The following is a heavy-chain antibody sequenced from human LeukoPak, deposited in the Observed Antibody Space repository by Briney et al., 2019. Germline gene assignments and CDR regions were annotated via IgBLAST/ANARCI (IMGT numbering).Heavy chain of an antibody. Sequence: ASVTVSCKASGYTFTSYYMHWVRQAPGQGLEWMGIINPSGGSTSYAQKFQGRVTMTRDTSTSTVYMELSSLRSEDTAVYYCAISAYCSGGSWHDEYCGDAFDIWGQGTMVTVSS. J-gene: IGHJ3*02. CDR2: INPSGGST. V-gene: IGHV1-46*01. D-gene: IGHD2-15*01. CDR3: AISAYCSGGSWHDEYCGDAFDI. CDR1: GYTFTSYY.